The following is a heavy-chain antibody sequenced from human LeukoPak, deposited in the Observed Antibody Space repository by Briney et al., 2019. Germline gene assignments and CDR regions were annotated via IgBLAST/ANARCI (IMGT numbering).Heavy chain of an antibody. Sequence: GGSLRLSCAASGFTFSSYSMNWVRQAPGKGLEWVSSISSSSSYIYYADSVKGRFTISRDNAKNSLYLQMNSLRAEDTAVYYCARVGVIPVNYYYYGMDVWGQGTTVTVSS. D-gene: IGHD3-16*02. CDR1: GFTFSSYS. J-gene: IGHJ6*02. V-gene: IGHV3-21*01. CDR3: ARVGVIPVNYYYYGMDV. CDR2: ISSSSSYI.